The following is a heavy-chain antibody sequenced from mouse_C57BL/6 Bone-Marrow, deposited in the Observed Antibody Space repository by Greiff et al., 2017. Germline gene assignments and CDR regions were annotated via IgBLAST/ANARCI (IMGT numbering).Heavy chain of an antibody. CDR3: ASLYYDYDVGFAY. J-gene: IGHJ3*01. Sequence: QVQLQQPGAELVRPGTSVKLSCKASGYTFTSYWMHWVKQRPGQGLEWIGVIDPSDSYTNYNQKFKGKATFTVDTSSSTAYMQLSSLSSEDSAVYYCASLYYDYDVGFAYWGQGTLVTVSA. D-gene: IGHD2-4*01. CDR1: GYTFTSYW. V-gene: IGHV1-59*01. CDR2: IDPSDSYT.